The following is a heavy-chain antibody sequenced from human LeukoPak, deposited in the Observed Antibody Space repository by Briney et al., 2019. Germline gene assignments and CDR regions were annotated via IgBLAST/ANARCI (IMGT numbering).Heavy chain of an antibody. Sequence: GSLRLSCAASGFTFSSYAMSWVRQAPGKGLEWVSAISGSGYNTYYADSVKGRVTISRDNSKDTLYLEMNSLRAEDTAIYYCAKDGSAMLIRGQGTLVTVSS. CDR1: GFTFSSYA. CDR3: AKDGSAMLI. D-gene: IGHD5-18*01. CDR2: ISGSGYNT. J-gene: IGHJ4*02. V-gene: IGHV3-23*01.